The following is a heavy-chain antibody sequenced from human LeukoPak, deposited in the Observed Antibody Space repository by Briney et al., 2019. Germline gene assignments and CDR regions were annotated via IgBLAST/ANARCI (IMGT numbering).Heavy chain of an antibody. CDR1: GGSISSYY. D-gene: IGHD3-22*01. Sequence: PSETLSLTCTVSGGSISSYYWSWIRQPAGKGLEWIGRIYTSGSTNYNPSLKSRVTMSVDTSKNQFSLKLSSVTAADTAVYYCASVGGYYDSSGYYYRWGQGTLVTVSS. CDR2: IYTSGST. V-gene: IGHV4-4*07. CDR3: ASVGGYYDSSGYYYR. J-gene: IGHJ5*02.